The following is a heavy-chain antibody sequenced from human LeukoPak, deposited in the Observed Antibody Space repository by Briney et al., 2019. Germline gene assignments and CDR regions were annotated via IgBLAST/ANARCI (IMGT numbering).Heavy chain of an antibody. CDR1: GFTFSS. D-gene: IGHD5-12*01. CDR2: VTSGRST. J-gene: IGHJ4*02. V-gene: IGHV3-23*01. Sequence: PGGSLRLSCAASGFTFSSMNWVRQAPGRGLEWVSAVTSGRSTYYADSVKGGFTVSRDNSKNTLYLQMNSLRAEDTAVYYCARGRGQVATNPSDFWGQGTLVTVSS. CDR3: ARGRGQVATNPSDF.